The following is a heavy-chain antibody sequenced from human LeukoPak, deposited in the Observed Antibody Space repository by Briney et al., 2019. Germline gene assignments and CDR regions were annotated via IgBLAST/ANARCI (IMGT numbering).Heavy chain of an antibody. J-gene: IGHJ4*02. V-gene: IGHV3-30*02. CDR2: IRYDGSTK. CDR1: GFRFSGYG. CDR3: AALHTGTFADY. Sequence: GGSLRLSCAASGFRFSGYGMHWVRQVPGKGLEWLAFIRYDGSTKFYTDSVKGRFAISRDNSKNTLSLQMNSLRTEDTAVYYCAALHTGTFADYWGQGTLVAVSS. D-gene: IGHD4-17*01.